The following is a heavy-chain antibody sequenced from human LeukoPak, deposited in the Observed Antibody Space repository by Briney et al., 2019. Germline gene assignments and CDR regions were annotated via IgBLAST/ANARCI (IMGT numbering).Heavy chain of an antibody. CDR2: INPNSGGT. CDR3: ARESWGYERDGYNEIDY. J-gene: IGHJ4*02. V-gene: IGHV1-2*02. D-gene: IGHD5-24*01. Sequence: ASVKVSCKASGYTFTDYYIHWVRQAPGQGLEWMGWINPNSGGTNYAQKFQGRVTMTRDTSISTAYMELSRLRSDDTAVYYCARESWGYERDGYNEIDYWGQGTLVTVSS. CDR1: GYTFTDYY.